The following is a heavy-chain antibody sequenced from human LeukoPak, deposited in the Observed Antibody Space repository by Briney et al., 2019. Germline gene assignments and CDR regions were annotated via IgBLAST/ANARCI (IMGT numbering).Heavy chain of an antibody. Sequence: GGSLRLSCAASGFTFSSYSMNWVRQAPGKGLEWVSSISSSSRYVYYADSVKGRFTIPRDNAKNSLYLQMNSLRAEDTAVYYCARDYYGDYYFDYWGQGTLVTVSS. D-gene: IGHD4-17*01. CDR1: GFTFSSYS. J-gene: IGHJ4*02. V-gene: IGHV3-21*01. CDR2: ISSSSRYV. CDR3: ARDYYGDYYFDY.